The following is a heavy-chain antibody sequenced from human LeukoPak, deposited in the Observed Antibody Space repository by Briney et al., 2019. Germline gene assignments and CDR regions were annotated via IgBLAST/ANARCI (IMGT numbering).Heavy chain of an antibody. D-gene: IGHD2-15*01. CDR2: ISGNGVST. V-gene: IGHV3-23*01. Sequence: PGGSLRLSCAASGFTFSSYAMNWVRQAPGKGLEWVSAISGNGVSTDYADSVKGRFTISRDNAKNTLDLQMNSLRAEDTAVYYCAKTRDSRAYWYFDLWGRGTLVTVSS. J-gene: IGHJ2*01. CDR1: GFTFSSYA. CDR3: AKTRDSRAYWYFDL.